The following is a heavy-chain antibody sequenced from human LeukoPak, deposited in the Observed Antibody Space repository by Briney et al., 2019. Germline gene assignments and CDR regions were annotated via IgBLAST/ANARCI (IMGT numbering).Heavy chain of an antibody. CDR3: ARGSEGYCSSTSCYFDY. V-gene: IGHV4-61*02. J-gene: IGHJ4*02. Sequence: PSQTLSLTCTVSGDSISSGSFYWSWIRQAAGKGLEWIGRIYTSGSTNYNPSLKSRVTMSVDTSKNQFSLKLSSVTAADTAVYYCARGSEGYCSSTSCYFDYWGQGTLVTVSS. CDR1: GDSISSGSFY. CDR2: IYTSGST. D-gene: IGHD2-2*01.